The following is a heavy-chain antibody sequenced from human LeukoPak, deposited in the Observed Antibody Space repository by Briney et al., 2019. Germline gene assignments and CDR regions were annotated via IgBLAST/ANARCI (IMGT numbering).Heavy chain of an antibody. Sequence: SVKVSCKASGGTFSSYAISWVRQAPGQGLEWMGGIIPIFGTANYAQKFQGRVTITADESTSTAYMELSSLRSEDTAVYYCARGSRFAELLIGNWFDPWGQGTLVTVSS. J-gene: IGHJ5*02. CDR2: IIPIFGTA. CDR3: ARGSRFAELLIGNWFDP. D-gene: IGHD3-10*01. CDR1: GGTFSSYA. V-gene: IGHV1-69*13.